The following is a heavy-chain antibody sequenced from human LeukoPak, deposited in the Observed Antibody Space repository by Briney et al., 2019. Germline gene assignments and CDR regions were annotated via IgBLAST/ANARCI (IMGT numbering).Heavy chain of an antibody. J-gene: IGHJ4*02. CDR2: ISGSGGST. Sequence: PGGSLRLSCAASGFTFSSYAMSWVRQAPGKGLEWVSAISGSGGSTYYADSVKGRFTISRDNSKNTLYLQMNSLRAEDTAVYYCARDSSPLQDIVLMVYASPGTFDYWGQGTLVTVSS. D-gene: IGHD2-8*01. CDR3: ARDSSPLQDIVLMVYASPGTFDY. CDR1: GFTFSSYA. V-gene: IGHV3-23*01.